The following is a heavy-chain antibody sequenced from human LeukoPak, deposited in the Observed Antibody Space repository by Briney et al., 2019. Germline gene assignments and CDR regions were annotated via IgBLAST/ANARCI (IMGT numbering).Heavy chain of an antibody. CDR3: ARDNSVGDYAWWFDP. V-gene: IGHV1-46*01. D-gene: IGHD1-26*01. Sequence: GASVKVSCKASGGTFSSYAISWVRQAPGQGLEWMGVIQPSGGRTWYAQKFQGRVTMTRDMSTNTDYMELSSLRSDDTAVCFCARDNSVGDYAWWFDPWGQGTLVTVSS. J-gene: IGHJ5*02. CDR1: GGTFSSYA. CDR2: IQPSGGRT.